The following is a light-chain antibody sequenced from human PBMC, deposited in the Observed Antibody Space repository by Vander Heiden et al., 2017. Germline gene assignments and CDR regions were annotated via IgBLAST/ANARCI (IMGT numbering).Light chain of an antibody. CDR3: QQSDSTPFT. CDR1: QSISSY. V-gene: IGKV1-39*01. J-gene: IGKJ3*01. CDR2: AAS. Sequence: IQMTQSPSSLAASVGVRLTLTCRASQSISSYLKWYQQKPGKAPKLLIYAASSLQSGVPSRFSGSGSGTDFTLTISILQPEDFATYYCQQSDSTPFTFGHGTKVDIK.